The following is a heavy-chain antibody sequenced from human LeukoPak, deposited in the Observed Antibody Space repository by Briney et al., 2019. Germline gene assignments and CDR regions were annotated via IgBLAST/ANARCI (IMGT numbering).Heavy chain of an antibody. Sequence: SETLSLTCAVYGGSLSEYYWSWIRQPPGKGLEWIGEINHSGSTNCNPSLKSRVTISLDTSKNQFSLKLSSVTAADTAVYYCARRITVFYWFDPWDQGTLVTVSS. V-gene: IGHV4-34*01. CDR3: ARRITVFYWFDP. CDR1: GGSLSEYY. J-gene: IGHJ5*02. CDR2: INHSGST. D-gene: IGHD2/OR15-2a*01.